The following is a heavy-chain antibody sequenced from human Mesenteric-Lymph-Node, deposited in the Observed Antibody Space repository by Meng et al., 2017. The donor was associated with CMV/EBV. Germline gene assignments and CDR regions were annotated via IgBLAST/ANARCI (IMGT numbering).Heavy chain of an antibody. V-gene: IGHV1-8*01. D-gene: IGHD7-27*01. Sequence: ASVKVSCKASGYTLTSHDIVRVRQAAGQGLEWMGWMNPNSGNTGYAQKFQGRVTMTRNTSINTVYMELSSLRSDDTAVYYCARGALGYYYYGMDVWGQGTTVTVSS. CDR1: GYTLTSHD. J-gene: IGHJ6*02. CDR2: MNPNSGNT. CDR3: ARGALGYYYYGMDV.